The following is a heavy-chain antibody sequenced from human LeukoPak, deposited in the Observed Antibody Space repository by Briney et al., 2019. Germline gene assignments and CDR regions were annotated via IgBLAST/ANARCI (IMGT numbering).Heavy chain of an antibody. Sequence: ASVKVSCKASGYTFTGYYMHWVRQAPVQGLEWMGRINPNSGGTNYAQKFQGRVTMTRDTSISTAYMELSRLRSDDTAVSYCASGPRCYYDTSDYYRQADQWGRGNLVPVSS. CDR1: GYTFTGYY. D-gene: IGHD3-22*01. CDR3: ASGPRCYYDTSDYYRQADQ. V-gene: IGHV1-2*06. J-gene: IGHJ4*02. CDR2: INPNSGGT.